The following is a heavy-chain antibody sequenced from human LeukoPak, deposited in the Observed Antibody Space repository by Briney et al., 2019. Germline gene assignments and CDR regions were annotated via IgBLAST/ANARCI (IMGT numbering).Heavy chain of an antibody. D-gene: IGHD4-11*01. V-gene: IGHV3-23*01. CDR3: ARGVTSNAPSDC. J-gene: IGHJ4*02. CDR1: GFTFSRYG. Sequence: GGSLRLSCAASGFTFSRYGMTWARQAPGKGLEWVSAISDSSGTITYYADFVKGRFTISRDNSKNTLYLQMNSLRVEDTAVYYCARGVTSNAPSDCWGQGTLVTVSS. CDR2: ISDSSGTIT.